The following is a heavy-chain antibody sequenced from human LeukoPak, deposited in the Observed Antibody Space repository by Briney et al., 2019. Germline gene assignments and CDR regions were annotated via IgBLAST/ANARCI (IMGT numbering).Heavy chain of an antibody. J-gene: IGHJ4*02. CDR2: IYPGDSDT. CDR3: ARHSYYDSSKYYFDY. CDR1: GCSFTSYW. Sequence: GESLKISCKGSGCSFTSYWIGWVRQMPGKGLEWMGIIYPGDSDTRYSPSFQGQVTISADKSISTAYLQWSSLKASDTAMYYCARHSYYDSSKYYFDYWGQGTLVTVSS. V-gene: IGHV5-51*01. D-gene: IGHD3-22*01.